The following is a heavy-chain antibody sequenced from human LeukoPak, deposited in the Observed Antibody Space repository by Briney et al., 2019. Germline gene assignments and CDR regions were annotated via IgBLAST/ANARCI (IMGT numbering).Heavy chain of an antibody. CDR1: GYTFTSYG. D-gene: IGHD2-2*01. CDR3: ARAGRDCSSTSCYGYWFDP. CDR2: ISAYNGNT. Sequence: ASVKVSCKASGYTFTSYGISWVRQAPGQGLEWMGWISAYNGNTNYAQKFQGRVTMTRNTSISTAYMELSSLRSEDTAVYYCARAGRDCSSTSCYGYWFDPWGQGTLVTVSS. V-gene: IGHV1-18*01. J-gene: IGHJ5*02.